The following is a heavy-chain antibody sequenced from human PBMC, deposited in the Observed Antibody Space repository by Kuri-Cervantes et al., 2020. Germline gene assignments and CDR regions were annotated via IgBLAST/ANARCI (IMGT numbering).Heavy chain of an antibody. J-gene: IGHJ4*02. V-gene: IGHV3-7*04. Sequence: GESLKISCAASGFTFGSYCMTWVRQAPGKGLEWVAQIKGDGSEKYYVDSVKGRFTISRDNAKTSLVLQMNSLRAEDTAVYYCARAHRVVQDYWGQGTLVTVSS. CDR2: IKGDGSEK. D-gene: IGHD3-3*01. CDR1: GFTFGSYC. CDR3: ARAHRVVQDY.